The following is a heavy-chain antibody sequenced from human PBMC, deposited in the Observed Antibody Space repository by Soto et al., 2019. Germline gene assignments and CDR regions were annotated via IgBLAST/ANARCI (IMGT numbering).Heavy chain of an antibody. D-gene: IGHD3-22*01. J-gene: IGHJ6*02. Sequence: ASVKVSCKASGYTFTSYGISWVRQAPGQGLEWMGWISAYNGNTNYAQKLQGRVTMTTDTSTSTAYMELRSLRSDDTAVYYCARDLEQTSVGYITMIVVVGQRDYGMDVWGQGTTVTVSS. CDR2: ISAYNGNT. CDR1: GYTFTSYG. V-gene: IGHV1-18*01. CDR3: ARDLEQTSVGYITMIVVVGQRDYGMDV.